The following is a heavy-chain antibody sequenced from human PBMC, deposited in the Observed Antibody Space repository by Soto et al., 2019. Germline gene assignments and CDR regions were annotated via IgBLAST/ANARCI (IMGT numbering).Heavy chain of an antibody. CDR3: ARDLTGGPTYYDFWSGYSPVDY. J-gene: IGHJ4*02. D-gene: IGHD3-3*01. Sequence: ASVKVSCKGSGYNFTSYFMHWVRQAPGQGLEWMGIIDPSGGSTSYAQKFQGRVSMTRDTSTSTVYMDLSSLRSEDTAVYYCARDLTGGPTYYDFWSGYSPVDYWGLGTLVTVSS. CDR1: GYNFTSYF. V-gene: IGHV1-46*01. CDR2: IDPSGGST.